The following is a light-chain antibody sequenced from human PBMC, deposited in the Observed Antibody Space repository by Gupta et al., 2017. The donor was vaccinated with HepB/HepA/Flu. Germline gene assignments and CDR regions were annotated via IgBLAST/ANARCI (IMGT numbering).Light chain of an antibody. CDR3: QQDTNCSRT. CDR1: QNISSW. Sequence: DIQMTQSPSTLSASVGDRVTITCRASQNISSWLAWYQQRPGKAPKLLIQRASRVESGVPSKFSGATSGTEFTLTINRLQPDDFATYFCQQDTNCSRTFGQGTKVEIK. V-gene: IGKV1-5*03. CDR2: RAS. J-gene: IGKJ1*01.